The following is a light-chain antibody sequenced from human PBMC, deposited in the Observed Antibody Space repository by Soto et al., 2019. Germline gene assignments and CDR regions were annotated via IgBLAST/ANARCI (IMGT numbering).Light chain of an antibody. J-gene: IGLJ2*01. CDR3: QIWGTGTYVV. V-gene: IGLV4-69*01. CDR2: LNSDGSH. CDR1: SGHSCYA. Sequence: QLVLTQSPSASASLGASVKLTCTLSSGHSCYAIAWHQQQPEKGPRYLMKLNSDGSHSKGDGIPDRFSGSSSGAERYLTISSLQSEDEADYYCQIWGTGTYVVFGGGTKLTVL.